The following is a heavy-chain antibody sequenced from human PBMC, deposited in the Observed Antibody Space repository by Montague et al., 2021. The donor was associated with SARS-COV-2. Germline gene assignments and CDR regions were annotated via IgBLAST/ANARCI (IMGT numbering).Heavy chain of an antibody. J-gene: IGHJ4*02. D-gene: IGHD1-14*01. V-gene: IGHV6-1*01. Sequence: CAISGDSVSSHIAASNWLRQSPSTALEWLGRTYYRSKWYNDYAVSVRSRITISPDTSKNQFSLQLNSVTPEDTAVYYCTQERGPGRTTWHYFDYWGQGTLVTVSS. CDR2: TYYRSKWYN. CDR3: TQERGPGRTTWHYFDY. CDR1: GDSVSSHIAA.